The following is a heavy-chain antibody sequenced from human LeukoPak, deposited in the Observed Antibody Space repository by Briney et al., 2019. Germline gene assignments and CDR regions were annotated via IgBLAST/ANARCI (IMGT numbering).Heavy chain of an antibody. CDR1: GFTFSDYW. CDR2: IKQDGSEK. J-gene: IGHJ4*02. V-gene: IGHV3-7*01. D-gene: IGHD6-19*01. Sequence: LPGGSLRLSCAASGFTFSDYWMSWVRQAPGKGLEWVANIKQDGSEKYYVDSVKGRFTISRDNAKNSLYLQMNSLRAEDTAVYYCARDRGGSGWYEFECWGRGTLVTVSS. CDR3: ARDRGGSGWYEFEC.